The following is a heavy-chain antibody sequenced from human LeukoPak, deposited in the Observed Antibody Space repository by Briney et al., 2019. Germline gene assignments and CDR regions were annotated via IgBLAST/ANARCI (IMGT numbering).Heavy chain of an antibody. V-gene: IGHV4-4*02. J-gene: IGHJ3*02. CDR3: ARSTGDYYDSMENAFDI. CDR1: GGSISSSNW. D-gene: IGHD3-22*01. CDR2: TYHSGST. Sequence: PSGTLSLTCGVSGGSISSSNWWSWVRQPPGKGLEWIGETYHSGSTNYNPSLRSRVTISVDKSKNQFSLKLSSVTAADTAVYYCARSTGDYYDSMENAFDIWGQGTKVTVSS.